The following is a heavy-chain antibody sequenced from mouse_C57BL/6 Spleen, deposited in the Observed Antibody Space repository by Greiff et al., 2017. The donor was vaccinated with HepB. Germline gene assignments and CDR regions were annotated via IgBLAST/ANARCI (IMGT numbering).Heavy chain of an antibody. D-gene: IGHD1-1*01. CDR3: ARGYYGSSPSMDY. CDR2: ISYDGSN. V-gene: IGHV3-6*01. CDR1: GYSITSGYY. J-gene: IGHJ4*01. Sequence: VQLKESGPGLVKPSQSLSLTCSVTGYSITSGYYWNWIRQFPGNKLEWMGYISYDGSNNYNPSLKNRISITRDTSKNQFFLKLNSVTTEDTATYYCARGYYGSSPSMDYWGQGTSVTVSS.